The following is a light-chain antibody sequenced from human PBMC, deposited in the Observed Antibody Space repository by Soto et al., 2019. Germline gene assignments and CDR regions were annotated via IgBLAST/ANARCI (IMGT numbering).Light chain of an antibody. CDR2: NTT. V-gene: IGLV8-61*01. CDR1: SGSVSTSYY. Sequence: QAVVTQEPSFSVSPGGTVILTCGLTSGSVSTSYYPSWYQQSPGPAPRTLIYNTTTRSSGVPDRFSGSILGNKAALTITGAQSDDESDYLCALYVGSGTVVFGGGTKLTVL. J-gene: IGLJ2*01. CDR3: ALYVGSGTVV.